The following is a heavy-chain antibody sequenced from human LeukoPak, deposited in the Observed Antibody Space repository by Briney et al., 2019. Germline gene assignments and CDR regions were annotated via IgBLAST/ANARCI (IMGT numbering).Heavy chain of an antibody. Sequence: SETLSLTCTVSGGSISTYYWSWIRQPPGKGLEWIGYIYYSGSTNYNPSLKSRVTISVDTSKNQFSLKLNSVTAADTAVYYCAGGKFLRYSSSSQNFDYWGPGTLVTVSS. V-gene: IGHV4-59*01. CDR3: AGGKFLRYSSSSQNFDY. D-gene: IGHD6-6*01. J-gene: IGHJ4*02. CDR2: IYYSGST. CDR1: GGSISTYY.